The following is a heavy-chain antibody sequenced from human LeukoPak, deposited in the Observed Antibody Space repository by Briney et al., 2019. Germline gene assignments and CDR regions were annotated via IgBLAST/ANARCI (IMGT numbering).Heavy chain of an antibody. CDR3: ARDLAVVVVAAGGY. D-gene: IGHD2-15*01. CDR2: ISYDGSNK. Sequence: GGSLRLSCAASGFTLSNYAMHWVRQAPGKGLEWVAVISYDGSNKYYADSVKGRFTISRDNSKNTLYLQMNSLRAEDTAVYYCARDLAVVVVAAGGYWGQGTLVTVSS. J-gene: IGHJ4*02. V-gene: IGHV3-30*04. CDR1: GFTLSNYA.